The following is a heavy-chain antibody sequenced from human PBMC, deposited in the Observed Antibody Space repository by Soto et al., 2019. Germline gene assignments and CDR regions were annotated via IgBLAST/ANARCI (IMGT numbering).Heavy chain of an antibody. J-gene: IGHJ3*02. D-gene: IGHD4-17*01. CDR3: ASKTKDGGLRWYPPAFDI. Sequence: QVQLVESGGGLVKPGGSLRLSCAASGFTFSDYYMSWIRQAPGKGLEWVSYISSSGSTIYYADSVKGRFTISRDNAKNSLYLQMNGLRAEDTALYYCASKTKDGGLRWYPPAFDIWGQGTMVTVSS. V-gene: IGHV3-11*01. CDR1: GFTFSDYY. CDR2: ISSSGSTI.